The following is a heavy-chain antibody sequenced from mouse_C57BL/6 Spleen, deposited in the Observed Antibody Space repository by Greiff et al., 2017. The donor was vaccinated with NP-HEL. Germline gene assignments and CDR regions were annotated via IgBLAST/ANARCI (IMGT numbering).Heavy chain of an antibody. Sequence: QVQLQQSGPELVKPGASVKISCKASGYAFSSSWMNWVKQRPGKGLEWIGRIYPGDGDTNYNGKFHGTATLTADKSSSTAYMQLSSLTTEESAVDFCARDYYGSSIYAMDYWGQGTSVTVAS. CDR3: ARDYYGSSIYAMDY. D-gene: IGHD1-1*01. V-gene: IGHV1-82*01. CDR1: GYAFSSSW. CDR2: IYPGDGDT. J-gene: IGHJ4*01.